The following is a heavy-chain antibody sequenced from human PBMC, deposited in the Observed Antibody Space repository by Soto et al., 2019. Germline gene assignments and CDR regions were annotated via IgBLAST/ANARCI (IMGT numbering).Heavy chain of an antibody. Sequence: QVQLVQSGAEVKKPGSSVKVCCKASGGTFSSYAISWVRQAPGQGLEWMGGIIPIFGTANYAQKFQGRVTITAVESTSKAYMELSSLRSDDKAVYYCAKSANGEYGSGSYYNDYWGQGTLVNVSS. CDR2: IIPIFGTA. V-gene: IGHV1-69*01. D-gene: IGHD3-10*01. CDR3: AKSANGEYGSGSYYNDY. J-gene: IGHJ4*02. CDR1: GGTFSSYA.